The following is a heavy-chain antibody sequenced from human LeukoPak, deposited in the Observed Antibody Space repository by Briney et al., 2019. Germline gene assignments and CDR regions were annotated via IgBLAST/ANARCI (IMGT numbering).Heavy chain of an antibody. D-gene: IGHD3-22*01. J-gene: IGHJ4*02. CDR1: GFTFSSYW. V-gene: IGHV3-23*01. Sequence: GGSLRLSCAASGFTFSSYWMSWVRQAPGKGLEWVSAISGSGGSTYYADSVKGRFTISRDNSKNTLYLQMNSLRAEDTAVYYCAAYDSSGYCYFDYWGQGTLVTVSS. CDR2: ISGSGGST. CDR3: AAYDSSGYCYFDY.